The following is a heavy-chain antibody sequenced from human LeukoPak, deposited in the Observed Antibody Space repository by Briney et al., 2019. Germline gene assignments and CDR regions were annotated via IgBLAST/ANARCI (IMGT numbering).Heavy chain of an antibody. D-gene: IGHD2-15*01. V-gene: IGHV4-34*01. CDR3: ARRTRIVVVVAAPFDY. CDR1: GFSFSSYW. CDR2: INHSGST. J-gene: IGHJ4*02. Sequence: GSLRLSCAASGFSFSSYWMSWIRQPPGKGLEWIGEINHSGSTNYNPSLKSRVTISVDTSKNQFSLKLSSVTAADTAVYYCARRTRIVVVVAAPFDYWGQGTLVTVSS.